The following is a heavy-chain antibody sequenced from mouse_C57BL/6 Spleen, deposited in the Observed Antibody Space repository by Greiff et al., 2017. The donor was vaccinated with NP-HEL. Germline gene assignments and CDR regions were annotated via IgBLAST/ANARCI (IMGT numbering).Heavy chain of an antibody. V-gene: IGHV1-82*01. J-gene: IGHJ2*01. D-gene: IGHD1-2*01. CDR1: GYAFSSSW. CDR2: IYPGDGDT. CDR3: ARSYGYGFFDY. Sequence: VQLQHSFPELVKPGASVKISCKASGYAFSSSWMNWVKQRPGKGLEWIGWIYPGDGDTNYDEKVKGKATITGDNASSTAYMQLSSLTSEDSSVYSCARSYGYGFFDYWGQGTTLTVSS.